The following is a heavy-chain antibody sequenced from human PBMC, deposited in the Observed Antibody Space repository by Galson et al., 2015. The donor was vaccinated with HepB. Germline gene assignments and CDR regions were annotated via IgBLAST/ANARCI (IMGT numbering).Heavy chain of an antibody. D-gene: IGHD6-13*01. CDR3: TAPDGYSSSWDPYYYYYYGMDV. CDR1: GFTFSGSA. V-gene: IGHV3-73*01. CDR2: IRSKANSYAT. Sequence: SLRLSCAASGFTFSGSAMHWVRQASGKGLEWVGRIRSKANSYATAYAASVKGRFTISRDDSKNTAYLQMNSLKTEDTAVYYCTAPDGYSSSWDPYYYYYYGMDVWGQGTTVTVSS. J-gene: IGHJ6*02.